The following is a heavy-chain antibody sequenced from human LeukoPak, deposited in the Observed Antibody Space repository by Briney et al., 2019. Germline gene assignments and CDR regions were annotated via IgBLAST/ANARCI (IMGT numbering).Heavy chain of an antibody. D-gene: IGHD4-11*01. J-gene: IGHJ4*02. V-gene: IGHV4-59*01. CDR1: GGSISSYY. Sequence: SETLSLTCTVSGGSISSYYWSWIRQPPGTGLEWIGYIYYSGSTNYNPSLKSRVTISVDTSKNQFSLKLSSVTAADTAVYYCARNGNYEYYFDYWGQGTLVTVSS. CDR3: ARNGNYEYYFDY. CDR2: IYYSGST.